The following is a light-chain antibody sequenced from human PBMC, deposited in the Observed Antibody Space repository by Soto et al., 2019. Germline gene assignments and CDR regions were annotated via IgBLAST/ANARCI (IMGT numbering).Light chain of an antibody. CDR1: QSINW. J-gene: IGKJ1*01. CDR3: QHYDTYSPMWT. Sequence: DIQLAQSPSTLSASVGDRITITCRATQSINWLAWYQQKPGKAPKLLIFEASRLDSGVPSRFSGSGSGTEFTLTISSLQPDDCGTYYCQHYDTYSPMWTFGQWTKVDVK. V-gene: IGKV1-5*03. CDR2: EAS.